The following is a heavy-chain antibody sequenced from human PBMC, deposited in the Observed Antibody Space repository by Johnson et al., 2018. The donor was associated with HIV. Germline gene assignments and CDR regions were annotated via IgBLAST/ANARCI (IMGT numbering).Heavy chain of an antibody. Sequence: QVQLVESGGDLVKPGGSLRLSCAASGFIFSDYSMSWVRQAPGKGLEWIAYISGGGVGTFYADSVEGRFTISRDNYKNTLYLQMNSLRAEDTALYYCARVRTAAGFDAFDIWGQGTMVTVSS. CDR1: GFIFSDYS. J-gene: IGHJ3*02. V-gene: IGHV3-11*01. CDR3: ARVRTAAGFDAFDI. CDR2: ISGGGVGT. D-gene: IGHD6-13*01.